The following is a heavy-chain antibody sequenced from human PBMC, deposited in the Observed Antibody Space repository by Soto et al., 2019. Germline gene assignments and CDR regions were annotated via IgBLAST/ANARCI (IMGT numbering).Heavy chain of an antibody. CDR3: ARNYCSGGSCYSSDYYYYGMDV. V-gene: IGHV1-18*01. J-gene: IGHJ6*02. D-gene: IGHD2-15*01. Sequence: ASVKVSCKASGYTFTSYGISWVRQAPGQGLEWMGWISAYNGNTNYAQKLQGRVTMTTDTSTSTAYMELRSLRSDDTAVYYCARNYCSGGSCYSSDYYYYGMDVWGQGTTVTVFS. CDR1: GYTFTSYG. CDR2: ISAYNGNT.